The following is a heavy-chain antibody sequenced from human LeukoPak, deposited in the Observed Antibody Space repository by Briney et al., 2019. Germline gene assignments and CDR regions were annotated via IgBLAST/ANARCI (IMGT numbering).Heavy chain of an antibody. D-gene: IGHD3-9*01. V-gene: IGHV4-59*01. CDR1: GGSISSYY. J-gene: IGHJ4*02. CDR3: ARNDILTSYLFDY. Sequence: SETLSLTCTVSGGSISSYYWSWIRQPPGKGLEWFGYIYYSGSTNYNPSLKSRVTISVDTSKNQFSLKLSSVTAADTAVYYCARNDILTSYLFDYWGQGTLVTVSS. CDR2: IYYSGST.